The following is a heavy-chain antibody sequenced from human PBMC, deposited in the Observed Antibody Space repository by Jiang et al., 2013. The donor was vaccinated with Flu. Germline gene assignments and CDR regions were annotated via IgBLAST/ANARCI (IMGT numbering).Heavy chain of an antibody. CDR3: AHRSTTGDLDS. J-gene: IGHJ4*02. V-gene: IGHV2-5*02. CDR2: FNWDGEK. CDR1: GVSLTTTGVG. Sequence: VKPTQTLTLTCTFSGVSLTTTGVGVGWIRQPPGKALEWLALFNWDGEKRYSPSLKSRLTVTHDSSKNQVVLTMTTMDIMDTATYYCAHRSTTGDLDSWGQGTLVTVSS. D-gene: IGHD1-1*01.